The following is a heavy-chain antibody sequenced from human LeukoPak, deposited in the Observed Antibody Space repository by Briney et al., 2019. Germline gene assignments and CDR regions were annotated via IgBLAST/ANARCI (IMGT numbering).Heavy chain of an antibody. CDR3: ARSGRELRSWSPPEDY. Sequence: PGGSLRLSCAASGFTFSDYYMSWIRQAPGKGLEWVSYISSSGSTIYYADSVKGRFTISRDNAKNSLYLQMNSLRAEDTALYYCARSGRELRSWSPPEDYWGQGTLVTVSS. CDR1: GFTFSDYY. D-gene: IGHD1-26*01. CDR2: ISSSGSTI. J-gene: IGHJ4*02. V-gene: IGHV3-11*01.